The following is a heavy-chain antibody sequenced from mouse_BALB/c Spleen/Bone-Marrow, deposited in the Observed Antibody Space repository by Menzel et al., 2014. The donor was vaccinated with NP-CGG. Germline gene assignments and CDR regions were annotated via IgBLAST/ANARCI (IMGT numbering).Heavy chain of an antibody. D-gene: IGHD1-2*01. J-gene: IGHJ2*01. Sequence: EVMSVESGGGLVQPGGSLKLSCAASGFDFSRYWMSWVRQAPGKGLEWIGEINPDSSTINYTPSLKDKFIISRNNAKNTLYLQMRKVRSEDTALYYCARQGYYGYSDYWGQGTTLTVSS. CDR3: ARQGYYGYSDY. V-gene: IGHV4-1*02. CDR2: INPDSSTI. CDR1: GFDFSRYW.